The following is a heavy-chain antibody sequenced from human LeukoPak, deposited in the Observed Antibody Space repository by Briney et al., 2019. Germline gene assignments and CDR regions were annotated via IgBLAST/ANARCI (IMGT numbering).Heavy chain of an antibody. Sequence: GGSLRLSCAASGFTFSSYSMNWVRQAPGKGLEWVSYISSSSSTIYYADSVKGRFTISRDNAKNSLYLQMNSLRAEDTAVYYCARGKRGYSYASDAFDIWGQGTMVTVSS. J-gene: IGHJ3*02. D-gene: IGHD5-18*01. CDR2: ISSSSSTI. CDR3: ARGKRGYSYASDAFDI. CDR1: GFTFSSYS. V-gene: IGHV3-48*01.